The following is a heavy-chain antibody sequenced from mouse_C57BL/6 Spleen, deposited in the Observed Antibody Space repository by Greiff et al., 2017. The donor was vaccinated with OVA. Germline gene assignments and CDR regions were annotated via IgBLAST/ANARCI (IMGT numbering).Heavy chain of an antibody. CDR3: ARYTTVVATPFDY. CDR1: GYTFTSYW. Sequence: QVQLQQPGAELVRPGSSVKLSCKASGYTFTSYWMHWVKQRPIQGLEWIGNIDPSDSETHYNQKFKDKATLTVDKSSSTAYMQLSSLTSEDSAVYYGARYTTVVATPFDYWGQGTTLTVSS. J-gene: IGHJ2*01. D-gene: IGHD1-1*01. V-gene: IGHV1-52*01. CDR2: IDPSDSET.